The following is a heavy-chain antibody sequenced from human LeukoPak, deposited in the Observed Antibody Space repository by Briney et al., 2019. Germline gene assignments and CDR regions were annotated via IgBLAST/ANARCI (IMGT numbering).Heavy chain of an antibody. CDR2: SSPYNGNT. CDR1: GYTFTSYG. J-gene: IGHJ4*02. CDR3: VSGGIASIGFDS. D-gene: IGHD6-13*01. V-gene: IGHV1-18*01. Sequence: ASVNVSCKASGYTFTSYGISWVRQAPGQGLDWMGWSSPYNGNTNYAQNFQGRVTMTTDTSTNTAYMELRSLRSDDTAVYFCVSGGIASIGFDSWGQGTLVTVSS.